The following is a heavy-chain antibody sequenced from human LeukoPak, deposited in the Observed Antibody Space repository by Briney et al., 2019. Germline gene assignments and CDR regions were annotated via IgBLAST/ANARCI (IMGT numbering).Heavy chain of an antibody. CDR2: IYYSGNT. CDR1: GGSISRSYYD. D-gene: IGHD3-16*02. V-gene: IGHV4-39*01. J-gene: IGHJ5*02. Sequence: SETLSLTCTVSGGSISRSYYDWGWIRRPPGMGLEWIVSIYYSGNTYYNPSLKSRLTMSVDTSKNQFSLKLRPVSAADTAVYYCARQLKALYVAAPGASSSWGQGTLVTVSS. CDR3: ARQLKALYVAAPGASSS.